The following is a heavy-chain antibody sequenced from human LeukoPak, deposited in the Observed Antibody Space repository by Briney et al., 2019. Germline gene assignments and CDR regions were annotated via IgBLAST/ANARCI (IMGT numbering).Heavy chain of an antibody. J-gene: IGHJ4*02. V-gene: IGHV3-48*03. CDR3: AREYPDNGDGWGY. CDR2: ISGSGSTI. D-gene: IGHD1-1*01. Sequence: GGSLRLSCAASGFTFSSYEMNWVRQAPGRGLEWVSYISGSGSTIFYADSVKGRFTISRDNAKNSLYLQVNSLRVEDTAVYYCAREYPDNGDGWGYWGQGTLVTVSS. CDR1: GFTFSSYE.